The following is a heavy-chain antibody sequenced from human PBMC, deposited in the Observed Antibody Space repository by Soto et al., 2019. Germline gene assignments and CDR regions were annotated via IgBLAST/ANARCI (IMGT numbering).Heavy chain of an antibody. Sequence: TLSITCTVSGGSISSNSYYWGWIRQPPGKGLEWIGSIYYSGSTYYNPSLKSRVTISVDTSKNQFSLKLSSVTAADTAVYYCARQGYFDWLLYHFDYWGQGTLVTVSS. CDR2: IYYSGST. D-gene: IGHD3-9*01. CDR3: ARQGYFDWLLYHFDY. J-gene: IGHJ4*02. CDR1: GGSISSNSYY. V-gene: IGHV4-39*01.